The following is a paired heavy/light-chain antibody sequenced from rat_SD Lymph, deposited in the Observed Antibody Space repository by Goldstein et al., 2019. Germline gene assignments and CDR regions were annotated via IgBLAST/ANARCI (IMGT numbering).Light chain of an antibody. Sequence: DVVMTQTPPSLSVAIGQSVSISCKSSQSLVASDKNTYLNWLLQSPGRSPKRLIYQVSKLDSGVPDRFSGSGSEKDFTLKISRVEAEDLGVYYCLQGTHLPQTFGGGTKLELK. CDR2: QVS. CDR1: QSLVASDKNTY. V-gene: IGKV1S14*01. CDR3: LQGTHLPQT. J-gene: IGKJ1*01.
Heavy chain of an antibody. Sequence: EVQLVESGGGLVQPGRSLKLSCLASGFTFSNYGMNWIRQAPGKGLEWVASISSSSSYIYYADTVKGRFTISRDNAKNTLYLQMTSLRSEDTALYYCARHSGYWGQGVMVTVSS. CDR3: ARHSGY. CDR2: ISSSSSYI. D-gene: IGHD4-3*01. CDR1: GFTFSNYG. J-gene: IGHJ2*01. V-gene: IGHV5-34*01.